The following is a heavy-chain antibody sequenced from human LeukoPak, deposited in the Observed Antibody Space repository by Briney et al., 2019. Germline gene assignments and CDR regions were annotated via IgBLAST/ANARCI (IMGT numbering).Heavy chain of an antibody. J-gene: IGHJ6*03. Sequence: GGSLRLSCAASGFTFSNYWMSWVRQAPGKGLEWVANIKQDESEKYYVESVKGRFTISRDNAKNSLYLQMNSLRAEDTAVYYCARETAARYYYMDVWGKGTTVTVSS. D-gene: IGHD6-13*01. CDR3: ARETAARYYYMDV. CDR1: GFTFSNYW. CDR2: IKQDESEK. V-gene: IGHV3-7*03.